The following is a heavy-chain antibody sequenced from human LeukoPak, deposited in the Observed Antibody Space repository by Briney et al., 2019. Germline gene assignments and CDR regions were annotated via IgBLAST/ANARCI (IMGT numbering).Heavy chain of an antibody. CDR2: ISYDGSNK. CDR3: AKDRGYCSGGSCYYFDY. D-gene: IGHD2-15*01. V-gene: IGHV3-30*18. CDR1: GFTFSSYG. Sequence: GGSLRLSCAASGFTFSSYGMHWVRQAPGKGLEWVAVISYDGSNKYYADSVKGRFTISRDNSKNTLYLQMNGLRAEDTAVYYCAKDRGYCSGGSCYYFDYWGQGTLVTVSS. J-gene: IGHJ4*02.